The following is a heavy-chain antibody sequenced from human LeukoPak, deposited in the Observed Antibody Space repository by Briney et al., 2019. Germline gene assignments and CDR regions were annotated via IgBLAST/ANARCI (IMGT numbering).Heavy chain of an antibody. V-gene: IGHV1-8*01. CDR1: GYTFTSYD. Sequence: ASVKVSCKASGYTFTSYDINWVRQAIGQGLEWMGWMNPNSGNTGYAQKFQGRVTMTRNTSISTAYMELSSLRSEDTAVYYCASVPMKPTPPRDYGMDVWGQGTTVTVSS. CDR2: MNPNSGNT. CDR3: ASVPMKPTPPRDYGMDV. J-gene: IGHJ6*02. D-gene: IGHD3-10*02.